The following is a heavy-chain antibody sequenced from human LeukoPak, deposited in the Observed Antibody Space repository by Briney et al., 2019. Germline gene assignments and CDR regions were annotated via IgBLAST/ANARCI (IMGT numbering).Heavy chain of an antibody. V-gene: IGHV3-21*01. CDR3: AREDATDAFDI. CDR1: GFTFSSYS. Sequence: GGSLRLSCAASGFTFSSYSMNWVRQAPGKGLEWVSSISSSSSYIYYADSVKGRFTISRDNAKISLYLQMNSLRAEDTAVYYCAREDATDAFDIWGQGTMVTVSS. D-gene: IGHD5-24*01. CDR2: ISSSSSYI. J-gene: IGHJ3*02.